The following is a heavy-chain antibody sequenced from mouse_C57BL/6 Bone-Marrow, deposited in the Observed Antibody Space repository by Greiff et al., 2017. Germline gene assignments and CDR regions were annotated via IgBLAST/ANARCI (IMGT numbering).Heavy chain of an antibody. V-gene: IGHV5-6*01. CDR2: ISSGGSYT. CDR3: ARHNLYYAMDY. J-gene: IGHJ4*01. Sequence: EVKLVESGGDLVKPGGSLKLSCAASGFTFSSYGMSWVRQTPDERLEWVATISSGGSYTYYPDSVKGRFTISRDNAKNTLYLQMSSLKSEDTAMYYCARHNLYYAMDYWGQGTSVTVSS. CDR1: GFTFSSYG.